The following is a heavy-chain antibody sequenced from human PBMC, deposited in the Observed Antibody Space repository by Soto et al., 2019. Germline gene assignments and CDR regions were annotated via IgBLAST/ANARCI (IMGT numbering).Heavy chain of an antibody. V-gene: IGHV1-69*02. D-gene: IGHD2-2*01. Sequence: QVQLVQSGAEVKMPGSSVKVSCKASGGTFSSYAISWVRQAPGQGLEWMGRIIPILGIANYAQKFQGRVTITADKSTSTAYMELSSLRSEDTAVYYCVVVPAASTWYYFDYWGQGTLVTVSS. J-gene: IGHJ4*02. CDR1: GGTFSSYA. CDR2: IIPILGIA. CDR3: VVVPAASTWYYFDY.